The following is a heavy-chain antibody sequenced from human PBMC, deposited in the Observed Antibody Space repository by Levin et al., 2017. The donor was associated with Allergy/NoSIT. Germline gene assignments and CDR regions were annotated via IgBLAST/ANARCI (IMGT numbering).Heavy chain of an antibody. J-gene: IGHJ4*01. CDR1: GGTFSSYV. CDR2: IIPVFGSA. V-gene: IGHV1-69*13. Sequence: ASVKVSCKVSGGTFSSYVISWVRQAPGQGLEWLGGIIPVFGSATYAQKVQGRVTIGADESTSTAYMELSSLRSEDTAVYYCATESSDYSRYFDSWGQGTLVTVSS. D-gene: IGHD3-22*01. CDR3: ATESSDYSRYFDS.